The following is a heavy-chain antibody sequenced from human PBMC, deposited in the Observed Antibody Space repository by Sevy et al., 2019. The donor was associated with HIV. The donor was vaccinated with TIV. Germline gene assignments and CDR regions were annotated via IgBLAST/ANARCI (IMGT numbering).Heavy chain of an antibody. CDR2: IKQDGSEK. Sequence: GGSLRLSCAASGFTFSSHWMSWVRQAPGKGLEWVANIKQDGSEKYYVDSVKGRFTISRDNAKNSLYLQMNSLRAEDTAVYYCARETPYCSGGSCYGMDVWGQGTTVTVSS. V-gene: IGHV3-7*01. CDR1: GFTFSSHW. J-gene: IGHJ6*02. CDR3: ARETPYCSGGSCYGMDV. D-gene: IGHD2-15*01.